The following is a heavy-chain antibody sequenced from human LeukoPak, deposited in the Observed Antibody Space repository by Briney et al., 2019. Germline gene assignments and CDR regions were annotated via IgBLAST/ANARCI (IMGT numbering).Heavy chain of an antibody. D-gene: IGHD3-22*01. J-gene: IGHJ2*01. Sequence: SETLSLTCTVSGGSISSYYWSWIRQPPGKGLEWIGYIYYSGSTNYNPSLKSRVTISVDTSKNQLSLQLSSVTAADTAVYYCARIHRRADSSGYYYEDWYFDLWGRGTLVTVSS. CDR3: ARIHRRADSSGYYYEDWYFDL. V-gene: IGHV4-59*12. CDR2: IYYSGST. CDR1: GGSISSYY.